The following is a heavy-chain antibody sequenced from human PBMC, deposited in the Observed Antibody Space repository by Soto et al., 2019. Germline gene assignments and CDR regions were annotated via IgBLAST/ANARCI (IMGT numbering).Heavy chain of an antibody. CDR2: ITPLFGIP. V-gene: IGHV1-69*17. D-gene: IGHD2-15*01. Sequence: QVQLVQSGAEVKKPGSSVKVSCKASGGTSRSLSITWVRQAPGQGLEWMGGITPLFGIPNYPQKFQGSLTITADNSTGTAYFELSSLRSEETAVYYCARDTHSAGGWFDTWGRGTLVTVSS. J-gene: IGHJ5*02. CDR3: ARDTHSAGGWFDT. CDR1: GGTSRSLS.